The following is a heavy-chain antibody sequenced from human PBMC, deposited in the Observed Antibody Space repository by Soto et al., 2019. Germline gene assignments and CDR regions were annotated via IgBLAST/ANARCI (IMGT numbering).Heavy chain of an antibody. Sequence: QVQLVESGGGVVQPGRSLRLSCAASGFTFSNYGMHWVRQAPGKGLEWVTVIWYDGSYKYYADSVKGRFTISRDNSRNTVDLQMDSLRLEDTALYYCARWGTTGGLDVWGQGTLVSVSS. D-gene: IGHD3-16*01. CDR2: IWYDGSYK. J-gene: IGHJ1*01. CDR1: GFTFSNYG. V-gene: IGHV3-33*01. CDR3: ARWGTTGGLDV.